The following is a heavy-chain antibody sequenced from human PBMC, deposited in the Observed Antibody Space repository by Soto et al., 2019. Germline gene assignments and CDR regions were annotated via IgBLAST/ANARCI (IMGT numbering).Heavy chain of an antibody. V-gene: IGHV3-30-3*01. CDR2: ISYDGTNK. CDR3: ARGPWAFWSGYYFDY. J-gene: IGHJ4*02. CDR1: GFTFSSYA. Sequence: PGGSLRLSCAASGFTFSSYAMNWVRQAPGKGLEWVAVISYDGTNKYYADSVTGRFTISRDNSKNTLYLQMNSLRAEDTAVYYCARGPWAFWSGYYFDYWGQGTLVTVSS. D-gene: IGHD3-3*01.